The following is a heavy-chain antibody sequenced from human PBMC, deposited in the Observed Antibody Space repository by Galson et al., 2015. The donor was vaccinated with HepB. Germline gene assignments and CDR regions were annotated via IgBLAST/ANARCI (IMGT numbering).Heavy chain of an antibody. J-gene: IGHJ4*02. CDR1: GFTFSSYA. Sequence: SLRLSCAASGFTFSSYAMSWVRQAPGKGLEWVSAISGSGVSTYYADSVKGRFTISRDTSKNTLYLQINSLRAEDTAVYYCAIRSSGWYTGEYYFDYWGQGTLVTVSS. CDR2: ISGSGVST. CDR3: AIRSSGWYTGEYYFDY. V-gene: IGHV3-23*01. D-gene: IGHD6-19*01.